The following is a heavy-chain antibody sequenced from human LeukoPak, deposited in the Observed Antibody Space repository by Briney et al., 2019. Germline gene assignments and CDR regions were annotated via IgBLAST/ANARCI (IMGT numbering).Heavy chain of an antibody. D-gene: IGHD2-2*01. CDR2: INSDGSYI. CDR1: GFTFSSHW. Sequence: QPGGSLRLSCAASGFTFSSHWMTWVRQAPGKGMEWVACINSDGSYIQYVDSVKGRFSISRDNATNSLFLQMSSLRAEDTAMYYCVRDSSWNNNIWYAGGFDCWGQGALVAVSS. CDR3: VRDSSWNNNIWYAGGFDC. V-gene: IGHV3-7*01. J-gene: IGHJ4*02.